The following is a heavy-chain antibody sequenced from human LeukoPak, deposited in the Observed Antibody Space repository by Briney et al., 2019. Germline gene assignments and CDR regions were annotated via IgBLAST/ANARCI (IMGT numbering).Heavy chain of an antibody. CDR2: IIPIFGTA. CDR3: AGDYDFWSGYPTVNWFDP. V-gene: IGHV1-69*13. J-gene: IGHJ5*02. Sequence: SVRVSCKTSGYMFTSYAISWVRQAPGQGLEWMGAIIPIFGTANYAQKFQGRVTITADESTSTAYMELSSLRSEDTAVYYCAGDYDFWSGYPTVNWFDPWGQGTLVTVSS. CDR1: GYMFTSYA. D-gene: IGHD3-3*01.